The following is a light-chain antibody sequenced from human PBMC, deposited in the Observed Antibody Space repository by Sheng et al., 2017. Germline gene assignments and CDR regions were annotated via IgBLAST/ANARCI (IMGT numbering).Light chain of an antibody. CDR2: GAS. J-gene: IGKJ1*01. CDR1: QSVSSN. Sequence: EIVMTQSPATLSVSPGERATLSCRASQSVSSNLAWYQQKPGQAPXLLIYGASTRATGIPARFXGSGSGTEFTLTISSLQSEDFAVYYCQQYNNWPRTF. CDR3: QQYNNWPRT. V-gene: IGKV3-15*01.